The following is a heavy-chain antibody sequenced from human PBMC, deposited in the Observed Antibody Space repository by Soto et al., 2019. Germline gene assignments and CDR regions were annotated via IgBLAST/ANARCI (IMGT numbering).Heavy chain of an antibody. D-gene: IGHD2-15*01. CDR2: IDASDSET. CDR3: ARALRYRSGGSCYSGSDALDV. J-gene: IGHJ3*01. Sequence: GESLKISCEGSGYSFTSYYITWVRQMPGKGLEWLGRIDASDSETNYSPSFQGHVTTSTDKSITTAYLQWSSLKASDTAMYYCARALRYRSGGSCYSGSDALDVWGQGTMVTVSS. CDR1: GYSFTSYY. V-gene: IGHV5-10-1*01.